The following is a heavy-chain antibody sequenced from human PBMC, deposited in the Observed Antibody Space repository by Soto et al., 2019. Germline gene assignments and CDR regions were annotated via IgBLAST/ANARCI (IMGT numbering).Heavy chain of an antibody. CDR1: GFTFSDYY. CDR2: ISSSGSTI. V-gene: IGHV3-11*01. D-gene: IGHD5-18*01. J-gene: IGHJ6*02. Sequence: GGSLSLSGAASGFTFSDYYMSWIRQAPGKGLEWVSYISSSGSTIYYADSVKGRFTISRDNAKNSLYLQMNSLRAEDTAVYYCAAGGYSYGTFDYYGMDVWGQGTTVTVSS. CDR3: AAGGYSYGTFDYYGMDV.